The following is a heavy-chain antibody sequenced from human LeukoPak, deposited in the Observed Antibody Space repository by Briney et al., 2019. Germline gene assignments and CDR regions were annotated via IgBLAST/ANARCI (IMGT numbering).Heavy chain of an antibody. D-gene: IGHD3-3*01. V-gene: IGHV4-59*01. J-gene: IGHJ4*02. CDR2: IYHSGST. CDR3: ARVAWSGYSYYFDY. Sequence: PSETLSLTCTVSGGSISSYYWSWIRQPPGKGLEWIGYIYHSGSTNYNPSLKSRVTISVDTSKNQFSLKLSSVTAADTAVYYCARVAWSGYSYYFDYWGQGTLVTVSS. CDR1: GGSISSYY.